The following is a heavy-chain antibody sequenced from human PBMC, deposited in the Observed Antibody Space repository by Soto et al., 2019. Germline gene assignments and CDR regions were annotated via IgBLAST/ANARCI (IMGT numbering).Heavy chain of an antibody. CDR2: FSTTTPYI. Sequence: GGSLRLSCEASGFTLRDYTINWVRQAPGKGLEWVSSFSTTTPYIYYADSVKGRFTVARDNAKNSLYLQMNSLRVDDTALYYCARVSPGHIIGVAGPGDCWGQGTLVTVSS. D-gene: IGHD6-19*01. J-gene: IGHJ4*02. V-gene: IGHV3-21*01. CDR3: ARVSPGHIIGVAGPGDC. CDR1: GFTLRDYT.